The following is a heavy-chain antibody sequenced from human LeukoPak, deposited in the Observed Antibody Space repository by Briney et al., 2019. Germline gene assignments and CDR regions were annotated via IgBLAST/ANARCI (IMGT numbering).Heavy chain of an antibody. D-gene: IGHD2-15*01. J-gene: IGHJ4*02. CDR3: AKDRAGYCSGGSCYSALDY. CDR1: GFTISSYA. V-gene: IGHV3-23*01. Sequence: PGVSLRLYCAASGFTISSYAMSWVRQALGKGLEWVSAISGSGGSTYYADSVKGRFTISRDNSKNTLYLQMNSLRAEDTAVYYCAKDRAGYCSGGSCYSALDYWGQGTLVTVSS. CDR2: ISGSGGST.